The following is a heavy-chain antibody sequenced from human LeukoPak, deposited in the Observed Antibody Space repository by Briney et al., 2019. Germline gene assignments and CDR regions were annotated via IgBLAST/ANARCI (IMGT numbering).Heavy chain of an antibody. Sequence: SETLSLTCTVSGDSIRSHYWSWIRQPPGKGLEWIGYIQDSGYTKYDPSLKSRLTISVDTSKNQFSLRLSSLTAADTAVFYCARTIASRPYYFDYWGQGTLVTVSS. CDR3: ARTIASRPYYFDY. J-gene: IGHJ4*02. CDR1: GDSIRSHY. V-gene: IGHV4-59*11. CDR2: IQDSGYT. D-gene: IGHD6-6*01.